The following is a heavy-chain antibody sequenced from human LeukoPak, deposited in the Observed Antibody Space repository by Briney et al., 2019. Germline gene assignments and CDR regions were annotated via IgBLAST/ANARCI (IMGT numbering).Heavy chain of an antibody. J-gene: IGHJ6*03. CDR1: GFTFSSYG. CDR2: ISYDGSNK. Sequence: GRSLRLSCAASGFTFSSYGMHWVRQAPGKGLEWVAVISYDGSNKYYADSVKGRFTISRDNSKNTLYLQMNSLRAEDTAVYYCAKVQEGYCSSTSCSTYYMDVWGKGTTVTVSS. D-gene: IGHD2-2*01. CDR3: AKVQEGYCSSTSCSTYYMDV. V-gene: IGHV3-30*18.